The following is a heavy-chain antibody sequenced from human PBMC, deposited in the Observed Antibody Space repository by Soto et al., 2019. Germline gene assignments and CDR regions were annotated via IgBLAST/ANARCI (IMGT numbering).Heavy chain of an antibody. CDR1: GGTFRTYA. D-gene: IGHD6-19*01. V-gene: IGHV1-69*12. Sequence: QVQLLQSGAEVKKPGSSVRVSCEASGGTFRTYAISWVRQAPGQGLEWMGEIIPIFGKLNYAQKFQGRVTITADESTTTVYMDLRSLTSEDTAVYYCAKGAVAGTPTSYYYYGMDVWGQGTTVTVS. J-gene: IGHJ6*02. CDR3: AKGAVAGTPTSYYYYGMDV. CDR2: IIPIFGKL.